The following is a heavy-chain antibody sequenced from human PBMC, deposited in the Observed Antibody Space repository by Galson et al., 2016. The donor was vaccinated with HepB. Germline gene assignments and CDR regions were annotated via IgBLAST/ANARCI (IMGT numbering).Heavy chain of an antibody. CDR1: GFTFSSYG. J-gene: IGHJ5*02. CDR3: PKELTIFGVVNPFDP. Sequence: SLRLSCAASGFTFSSYGMHWVRQAPGKGLEWVAVISFDGSNKYCADSVKGRFTISRDNSKNTLYLQMNSLRAEDTAVYYCPKELTIFGVVNPFDPWGQGTLVTVSS. V-gene: IGHV3-30*18. D-gene: IGHD3-3*01. CDR2: ISFDGSNK.